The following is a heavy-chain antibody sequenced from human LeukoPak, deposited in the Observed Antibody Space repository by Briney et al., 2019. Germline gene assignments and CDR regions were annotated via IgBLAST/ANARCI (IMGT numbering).Heavy chain of an antibody. D-gene: IGHD3-10*01. J-gene: IGHJ4*02. Sequence: GGSLRLSCAASGFTFSSYSMHWVRQAPGKGLEWLSVISYDGISKYFADSVKGRFTISRDNSEHTLYLQLNSLRVEDTAVYSCARDRFWSRDYKSGGPLHYFDYWGLGTLVTVSS. V-gene: IGHV3-30-3*01. CDR1: GFTFSSYS. CDR2: ISYDGISK. CDR3: ARDRFWSRDYKSGGPLHYFDY.